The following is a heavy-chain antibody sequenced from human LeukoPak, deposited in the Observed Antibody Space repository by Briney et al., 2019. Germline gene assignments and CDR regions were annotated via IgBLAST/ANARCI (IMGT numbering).Heavy chain of an antibody. V-gene: IGHV3-23*01. CDR1: GFTFSTSA. Sequence: GGSLRLSCAASGFTFSTSAMTWVRQAPGKGLEWVSSLSGSDASTYYVDSVKGRFTISRDNSKNTLSLQMNSLRAEDTAVYFCARYVSSDYWGQGTLVTVSS. CDR2: LSGSDAST. J-gene: IGHJ4*02. D-gene: IGHD3-10*02. CDR3: ARYVSSDY.